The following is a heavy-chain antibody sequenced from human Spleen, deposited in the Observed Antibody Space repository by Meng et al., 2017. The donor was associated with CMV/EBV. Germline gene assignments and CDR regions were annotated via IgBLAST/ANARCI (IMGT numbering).Heavy chain of an antibody. CDR1: GFTFNSYA. Sequence: GGSLRLSCTASGFTFNSYAMTWVRQAPGKGLEWVSLISDSGDSPYYADSVKGRFIISRDNSKNMVYLQMKSPRADDTAIYYCAKTLNGYGGEDSWGQGTLVTVSS. V-gene: IGHV3-23*01. J-gene: IGHJ4*02. D-gene: IGHD5-18*01. CDR3: AKTLNGYGGEDS. CDR2: ISDSGDSP.